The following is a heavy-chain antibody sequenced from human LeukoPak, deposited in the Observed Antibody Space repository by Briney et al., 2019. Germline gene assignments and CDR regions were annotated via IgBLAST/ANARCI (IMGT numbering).Heavy chain of an antibody. V-gene: IGHV3-74*01. CDR2: INSDGSTT. Sequence: GGSLRLSCAASGFTFSSYGMHWVRQGPGKGLVWVSRINSDGSTTNYADSVKGRFTISRDNAKNTLYLQMNSLRAEDTAVYYCAKVAVAGTRYYYYGMDVWGQGTTVTVSS. CDR3: AKVAVAGTRYYYYGMDV. D-gene: IGHD6-19*01. CDR1: GFTFSSYG. J-gene: IGHJ6*02.